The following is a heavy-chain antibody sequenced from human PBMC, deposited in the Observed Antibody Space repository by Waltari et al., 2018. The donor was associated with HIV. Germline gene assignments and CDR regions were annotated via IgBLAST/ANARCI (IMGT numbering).Heavy chain of an antibody. D-gene: IGHD3-22*01. Sequence: QVQLQESGPGLVKPSETLSLTCTVPGGSISSYYWSWIRQPAGKGLAWIGRIYTSGSTNYNPSLKSRVTMSVDTSKNQFSLKLSSVTAADTAVYYCARALVYYYDSSGYPTPNDAFDIWGQGTMVTVSS. CDR2: IYTSGST. J-gene: IGHJ3*02. CDR1: GGSISSYY. CDR3: ARALVYYYDSSGYPTPNDAFDI. V-gene: IGHV4-4*07.